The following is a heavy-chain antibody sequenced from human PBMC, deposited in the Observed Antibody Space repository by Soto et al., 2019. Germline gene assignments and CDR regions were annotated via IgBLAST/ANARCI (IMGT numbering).Heavy chain of an antibody. J-gene: IGHJ6*02. CDR2: MSGYNGNT. CDR3: AREGPASYYYYGMYV. V-gene: IGHV1-18*01. CDR1: GYSFTTYG. Sequence: QVQLVQSRGEVKKPGASVKVSCKTSGYSFTTYGISWVRQAPGQGLEWIGWMSGYNGNTNYAQNLQGRVTMTTDTSTCTAYMELRSLRSDDTAVYYCAREGPASYYYYGMYVWGQGITVTVSS.